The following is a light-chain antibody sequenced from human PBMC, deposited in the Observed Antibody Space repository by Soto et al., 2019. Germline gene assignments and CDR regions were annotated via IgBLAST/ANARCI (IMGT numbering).Light chain of an antibody. CDR3: AAWDDTLNGQV. J-gene: IGLJ3*02. CDR2: DNN. Sequence: QSVLTQSPSVSAAPGQKVTISCSGSSSNIGNNYVSWYQQLPGTAPKLLIYDNNKRPSGVPDRFSGSKSGTSVSLAISGLRSEDEATYYCAAWDDTLNGQVFGGGTKLTVL. V-gene: IGLV1-51*01. CDR1: SSNIGNNY.